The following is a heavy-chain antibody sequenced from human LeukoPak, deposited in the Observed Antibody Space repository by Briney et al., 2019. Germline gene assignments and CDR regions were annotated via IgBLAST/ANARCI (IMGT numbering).Heavy chain of an antibody. Sequence: GASVKVSCKSSGYTFTDYYMHWVRQAPGQGLEWMGWINPKSGGTNYAQNFQGRVTMTRNTSISTAYMELSRLGSDDTAVYYCAKDLQWELPRGDALDIWGQGTMVTVSS. D-gene: IGHD1-26*01. CDR2: INPKSGGT. CDR3: AKDLQWELPRGDALDI. V-gene: IGHV1-2*02. J-gene: IGHJ3*02. CDR1: GYTFTDYY.